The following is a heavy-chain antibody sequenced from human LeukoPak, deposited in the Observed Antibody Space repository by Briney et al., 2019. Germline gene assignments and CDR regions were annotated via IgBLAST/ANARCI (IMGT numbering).Heavy chain of an antibody. V-gene: IGHV1-69*13. D-gene: IGHD6-19*01. CDR1: GGTFSSYA. CDR2: IIPIFGTA. CDR3: ARDYQQWLVYSVDFDY. Sequence: ASVKVSCKASGGTFSSYAISWVRQAPGQGLEWMGGIIPIFGTANYAQKFQGRVTITADESTSTAYMELSSLRSEDTAVYYCARDYQQWLVYSVDFDYWGQGTLVTVSS. J-gene: IGHJ4*02.